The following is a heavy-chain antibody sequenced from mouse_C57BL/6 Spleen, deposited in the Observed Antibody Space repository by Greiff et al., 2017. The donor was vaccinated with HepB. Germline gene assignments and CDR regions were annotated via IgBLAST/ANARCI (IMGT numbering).Heavy chain of an antibody. CDR1: GFTFSSYG. CDR2: ISSGGSYT. D-gene: IGHD2-2*01. V-gene: IGHV5-6*01. CDR3: ARSTMVKTGAYWFDY. J-gene: IGHJ2*01. Sequence: EVQGVESGGDLVKPGGSLKLSCAASGFTFSSYGMSWVRQTPDKRLEWVATISSGGSYTYYPDSVKGRFTISRDNAKNTLYLQMSSLKSEDTAMYYSARSTMVKTGAYWFDYWGQGTTLTVSS.